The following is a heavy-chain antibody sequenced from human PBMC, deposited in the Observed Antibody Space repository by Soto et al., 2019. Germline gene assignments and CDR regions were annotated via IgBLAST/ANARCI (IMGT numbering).Heavy chain of an antibody. Sequence: ASVKVSCKVSGYTLTELSMHWVRQAPGKGLEWMGGFDPEDGETIYAQKFQGRVTMTEDTSTDTAYMELSSLRSEDTAVYYCARGEVVVAAPMHVAFVIWGQGTMVTVSS. D-gene: IGHD2-15*01. J-gene: IGHJ3*02. CDR1: GYTLTELS. CDR2: FDPEDGET. V-gene: IGHV1-24*01. CDR3: ARGEVVVAAPMHVAFVI.